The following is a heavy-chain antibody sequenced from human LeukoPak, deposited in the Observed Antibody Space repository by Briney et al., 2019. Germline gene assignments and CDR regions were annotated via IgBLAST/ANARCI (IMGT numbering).Heavy chain of an antibody. Sequence: SETLSLTCAVSGGSISSSNWWSWVRQPPGKGLEWIGYIYYSGSTYYNPSLKSRVTISVDTSKNQFSLKLSSVTAADTAVYYCARDGGDDSSSWYYWGQGTLVTVSS. D-gene: IGHD6-13*01. CDR2: IYYSGST. J-gene: IGHJ4*02. CDR1: GGSISSSNW. CDR3: ARDGGDDSSSWYY. V-gene: IGHV4-4*02.